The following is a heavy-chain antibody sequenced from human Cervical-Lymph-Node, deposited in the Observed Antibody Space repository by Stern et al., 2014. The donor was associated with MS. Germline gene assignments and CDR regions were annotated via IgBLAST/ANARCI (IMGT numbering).Heavy chain of an antibody. CDR2: INPKTGGT. CDR1: GYTFTGYY. D-gene: IGHD3-9*01. CDR3: TREKLIPYDALTGYVGGDY. Sequence: QVQLVESGTAMKKPGASVKVSCKASGYTFTGYYLHWVRQAPGQGLQWMGRINPKTGGTNYAQNLQGRLTMTRDTSVTTAYMELSSLRSDDTAVYYCTREKLIPYDALTGYVGGDYWGQGTLVTVSS. V-gene: IGHV1-2*06. J-gene: IGHJ4*02.